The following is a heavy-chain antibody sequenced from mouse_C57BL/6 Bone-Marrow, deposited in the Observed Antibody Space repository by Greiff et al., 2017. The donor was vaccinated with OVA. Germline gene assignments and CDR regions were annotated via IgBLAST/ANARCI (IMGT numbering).Heavy chain of an antibody. D-gene: IGHD1-1*01. CDR1: GYTFTSYW. Sequence: QVQLQQPGAELVKPGASVKLSCKASGYTFTSYWMHWVKQRPGQGLEWIGEIDPSDSYTNYNQKFKGKSTLTVDKSSSTAYMQLSSLTSEDSAVYYCARVNYGSSSWFAYWGQGTLVTVSA. V-gene: IGHV1-69*01. CDR3: ARVNYGSSSWFAY. J-gene: IGHJ3*01. CDR2: IDPSDSYT.